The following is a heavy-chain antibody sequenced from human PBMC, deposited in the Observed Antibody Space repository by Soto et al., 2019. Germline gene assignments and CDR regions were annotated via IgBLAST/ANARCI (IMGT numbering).Heavy chain of an antibody. CDR1: GFTFSSYD. CDR3: VRRVSGNYDY. D-gene: IGHD1-7*01. Sequence: EVQLAESGGGMVQPGGSLRLSCVASGFTFSSYDMHWVRQAPGKGLEYVSSISSNGGTTYYGNSVKGRFTISRDNSKNTLYLQMGRLRAEDMAVYYCVRRVSGNYDYWGQGTVVTV. V-gene: IGHV3-64*01. J-gene: IGHJ4*02. CDR2: ISSNGGTT.